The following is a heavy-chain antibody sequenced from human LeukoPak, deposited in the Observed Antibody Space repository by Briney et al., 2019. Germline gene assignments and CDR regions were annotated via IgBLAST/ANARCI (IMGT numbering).Heavy chain of an antibody. D-gene: IGHD6-13*01. V-gene: IGHV1-69*02. CDR3: ARGKIGSAAAFDY. Sequence: GASVKVSCKASGGTFSSYTIRWVRQAPGQGLEWMGRIIPILGIANYAQKFQGRVTITADKSTSTAYMELSSLRSEDTAVYYCARGKIGSAAAFDYWGQGTLVTVSS. CDR1: GGTFSSYT. J-gene: IGHJ4*02. CDR2: IIPILGIA.